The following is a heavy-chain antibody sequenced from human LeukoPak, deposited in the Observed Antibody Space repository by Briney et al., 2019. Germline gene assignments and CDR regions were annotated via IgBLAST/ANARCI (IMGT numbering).Heavy chain of an antibody. Sequence: GGSLRLSCAASGFAFDDYAMHWVRQGSGKGLEWVSGINWNSGNVGYADSVKGRFTISRDDSKDTLYLQMNSLKTEDTGVYYCTTGYCSSSSCHRSLYFDYWGQGTLVTVFS. J-gene: IGHJ4*02. V-gene: IGHV3-9*01. CDR1: GFAFDDYA. CDR2: INWNSGNV. D-gene: IGHD2-2*01. CDR3: TTGYCSSSSCHRSLYFDY.